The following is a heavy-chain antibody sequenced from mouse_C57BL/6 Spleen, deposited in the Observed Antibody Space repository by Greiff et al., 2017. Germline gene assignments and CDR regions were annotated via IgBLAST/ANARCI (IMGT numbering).Heavy chain of an antibody. CDR3: AKKDSNYAYYYAMDY. Sequence: QVQLKQPGAELVKPGASVKLSCKASGYTFTSYWMQWVKQRPGQGLEWIGEIDPSDSYTNYNQKFKGKATLTVDTSSSTAYMQLSSLTSEDSAVYYCAKKDSNYAYYYAMDYWGQGTSVTVSS. V-gene: IGHV1-50*01. D-gene: IGHD2-5*01. J-gene: IGHJ4*01. CDR1: GYTFTSYW. CDR2: IDPSDSYT.